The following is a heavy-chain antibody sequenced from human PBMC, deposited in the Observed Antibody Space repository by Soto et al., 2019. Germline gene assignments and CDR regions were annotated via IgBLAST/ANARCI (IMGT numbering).Heavy chain of an antibody. J-gene: IGHJ4*02. CDR1: GFTFSSSA. V-gene: IGHV3-23*01. Sequence: PGGSLRLACAASGFTFSSSAMSWVRQAAGNGLEWVSVISGSGGSTYYADSVKGRFTISRDNSNYTLYLQMNRLRDEDTAVYYCASPASIAVAGTPWYYFHYWGQGTLVTF. D-gene: IGHD6-19*01. CDR3: ASPASIAVAGTPWYYFHY. CDR2: ISGSGGST.